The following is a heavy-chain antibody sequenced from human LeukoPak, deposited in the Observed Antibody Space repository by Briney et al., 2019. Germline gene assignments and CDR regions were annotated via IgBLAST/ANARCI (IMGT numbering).Heavy chain of an antibody. CDR1: GFTFSSYW. J-gene: IGHJ4*02. V-gene: IGHV3-74*01. CDR2: INTDGSST. D-gene: IGHD2-15*01. CDR3: ARVFYCSGGSCYSGPFDY. Sequence: GGSLRLSCAASGFTFSSYWMRWVRQAPGKGLVWVSRINTDGSSTSYADSVKGRFTISRDNAKNTLYLQMNSLRAEDTAVYYCARVFYCSGGSCYSGPFDYWGQGTLVTVSS.